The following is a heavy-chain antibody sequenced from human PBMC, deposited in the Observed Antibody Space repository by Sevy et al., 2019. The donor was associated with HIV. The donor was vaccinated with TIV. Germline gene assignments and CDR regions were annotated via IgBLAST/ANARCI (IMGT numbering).Heavy chain of an antibody. CDR2: IIPIFGTA. J-gene: IGHJ4*02. Sequence: ASVKVSCKASGGTFSSYAISWVRQAPGQGLEWMGGIIPIFGTANYAQKFQGRVTITADESTSTAYMELSSLRSEDTAVYYCAGGGSYLHYIFDYWGQGTLVTVSS. CDR3: AGGGSYLHYIFDY. V-gene: IGHV1-69*13. CDR1: GGTFSSYA. D-gene: IGHD1-26*01.